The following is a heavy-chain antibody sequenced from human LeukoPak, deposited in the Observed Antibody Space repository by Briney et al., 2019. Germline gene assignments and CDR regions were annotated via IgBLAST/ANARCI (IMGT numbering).Heavy chain of an antibody. J-gene: IGHJ4*02. D-gene: IGHD2-8*01. CDR2: ISYDGSNK. CDR3: AIQKDIVLMVYAISSIY. Sequence: GRSLRLSCAASGFTFSSYGMHWVRQAPGKGLEWVAVISYDGSNKYYADSVKGRFTISRDNSKNTLYLQMNSPRAEDTAVYYCAIQKDIVLMVYAISSIYWGQGTLVTVSS. V-gene: IGHV3-30*03. CDR1: GFTFSSYG.